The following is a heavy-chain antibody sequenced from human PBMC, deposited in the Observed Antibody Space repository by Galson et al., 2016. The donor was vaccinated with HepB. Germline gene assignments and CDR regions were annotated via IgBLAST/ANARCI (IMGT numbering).Heavy chain of an antibody. D-gene: IGHD1-26*01. CDR3: ARGRGRGWSYRFDP. V-gene: IGHV1-46*01. Sequence: SVKVSCKASGQNFTTYYIHWVRQAPGQGLEWMGIINLNGGSTDYAQKFQGRVTLTRDTSTSTVYMELSSLRSEDTAVDYCARGRGRGWSYRFDPWGQGTLVTVAS. J-gene: IGHJ5*02. CDR2: INLNGGST. CDR1: GQNFTTYY.